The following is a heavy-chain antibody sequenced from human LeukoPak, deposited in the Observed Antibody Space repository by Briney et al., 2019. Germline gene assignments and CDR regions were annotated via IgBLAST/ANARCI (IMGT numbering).Heavy chain of an antibody. J-gene: IGHJ6*02. D-gene: IGHD4-17*01. CDR3: AREQTVTTWLGWDYYYGMDV. V-gene: IGHV4-59*01. CDR1: GGSISNYY. CDR2: IYYSGTT. Sequence: SETLSLTCTVSGGSISNYYWSWIRQPPGKGLEWIGYIYYSGTTNYSPSLKSRVTISVDTSKNQFSLKLSSVTAADTAVYYCAREQTVTTWLGWDYYYGMDVWGQGTTVTVSS.